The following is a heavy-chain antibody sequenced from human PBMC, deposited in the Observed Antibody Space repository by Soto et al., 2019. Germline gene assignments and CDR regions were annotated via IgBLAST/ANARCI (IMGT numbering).Heavy chain of an antibody. J-gene: IGHJ3*01. D-gene: IGHD2-21*02. CDR2: IIPLGSSQ. V-gene: IGHV1-69*04. CDR3: ARSRDRCGGDCYSVYAAFDL. CDR1: GATHSPFIAYA. Sequence: QVQLVQSGAEVKKPGSLLKVSCKASGATHSPFIAYAISWLRQAPGQGLEWMGSIIPLGSSQHYAEGFQGRATISADSSTFTVSLELTNLTSDDAAVYFGARSRDRCGGDCYSVYAAFDLRGPGTAVTVSS.